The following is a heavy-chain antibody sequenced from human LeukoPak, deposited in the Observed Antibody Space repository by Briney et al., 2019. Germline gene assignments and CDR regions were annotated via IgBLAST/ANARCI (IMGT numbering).Heavy chain of an antibody. CDR3: ARALGYCSGGSCTRGYNWFDP. Sequence: SETLSLTCTVSGGSISSGDYYWGWIRQPPGKGLEWIGSIYYGGSTYYNPTLKSRVTISVDTSMNQFSLKLSFVTTADTAVYYCARALGYCSGGSCTRGYNWFDPWGQGTLVTVPS. D-gene: IGHD2-15*01. J-gene: IGHJ5*02. V-gene: IGHV4-39*01. CDR1: GGSISSGDYY. CDR2: IYYGGST.